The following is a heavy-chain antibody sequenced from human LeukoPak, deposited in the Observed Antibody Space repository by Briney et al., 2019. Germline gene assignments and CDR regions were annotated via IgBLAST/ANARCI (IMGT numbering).Heavy chain of an antibody. J-gene: IGHJ6*02. CDR2: IGLVGDT. V-gene: IGHV3-13*01. CDR3: LRDYHGMDV. CDR1: GFTVSEYD. Sequence: GGSLRLSCAASGFTVSEYDMHWVRQATGKGLEWVSAIGLVGDTYYLGSVKGRFTMSRGNANNKVHLQMNSLRDGDTGVYYCLRDYHGMDVWGQGTTVIVSS. D-gene: IGHD3-16*02.